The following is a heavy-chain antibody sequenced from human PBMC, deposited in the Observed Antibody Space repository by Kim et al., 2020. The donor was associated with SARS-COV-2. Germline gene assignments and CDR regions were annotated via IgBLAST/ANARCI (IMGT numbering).Heavy chain of an antibody. D-gene: IGHD3-10*01. CDR3: ARVFRVSGSYYKGSGSANVFDI. Sequence: ASVKVSCKASGYTFTSYAMNWVRQAPGQGLEWMGWINTNTGNPTYAQGFTGRFVFSLDTSVSTAYLQISSLKAEDTAVYYCARVFRVSGSYYKGSGSANVFDIWGQGTMVTVSS. J-gene: IGHJ3*02. CDR2: INTNTGNP. V-gene: IGHV7-4-1*02. CDR1: GYTFTSYA.